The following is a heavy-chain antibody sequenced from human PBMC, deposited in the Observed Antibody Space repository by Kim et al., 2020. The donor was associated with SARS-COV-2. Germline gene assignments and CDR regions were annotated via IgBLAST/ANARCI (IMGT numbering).Heavy chain of an antibody. CDR3: ARSPTIFWWDCFDY. V-gene: IGHV1-18*01. Sequence: ASVKVSCKASGYTFTSYGISWVRQAPGQGLEWMGWISAYNGNTNYAQKLQGRVTMTTDTSTSTAYMELRSLRSDDTAVYYCARSPTIFWWDCFDYWGQGTLVTVSS. J-gene: IGHJ4*02. CDR2: ISAYNGNT. D-gene: IGHD3-9*01. CDR1: GYTFTSYG.